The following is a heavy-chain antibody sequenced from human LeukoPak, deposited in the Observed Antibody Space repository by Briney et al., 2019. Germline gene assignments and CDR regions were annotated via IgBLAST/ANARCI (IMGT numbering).Heavy chain of an antibody. D-gene: IGHD3-10*01. CDR2: ISGSGGST. J-gene: IGHJ4*02. Sequence: GGSLRLSCAASGFTFDDYGMSWVRQAPGKGLEWVSAISGSGGSTYYADSVKGRFTISRDNSKNTLYLQMNSLRAEDTAVYYCAKDHLSRYYGSGSSLDYWGQGTLVTASS. V-gene: IGHV3-23*01. CDR1: GFTFDDYG. CDR3: AKDHLSRYYGSGSSLDY.